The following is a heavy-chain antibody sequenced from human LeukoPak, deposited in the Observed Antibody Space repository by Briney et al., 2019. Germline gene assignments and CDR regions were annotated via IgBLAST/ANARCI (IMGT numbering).Heavy chain of an antibody. CDR1: GYTFTGYY. V-gene: IGHV1-2*02. Sequence: GASVKVSCKASGYTFTGYYMHWVRQAPGQGLEWMGWINPNSGGTNYAQKFQGRVTMTRDTSISTAYMELSRLRSDDTAVYYCARGPRRRGSQGYYYVAVWSKGTTVTVSS. D-gene: IGHD3-10*01. CDR3: ARGPRRRGSQGYYYVAV. J-gene: IGHJ6*03. CDR2: INPNSGGT.